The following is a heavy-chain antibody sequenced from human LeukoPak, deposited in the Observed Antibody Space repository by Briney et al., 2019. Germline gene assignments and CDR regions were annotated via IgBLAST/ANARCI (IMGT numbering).Heavy chain of an antibody. V-gene: IGHV4-61*02. D-gene: IGHD3-22*01. CDR2: MYSSGTT. Sequence: SETLSLTCTASGGSISSGSYSWNWIRQPAGKGLEWIVRMYSSGTTNYNPSLKSRVTISVDTSKNQFTLKLSSVTAADTAVYYCATTSYYYDSPDYWGQGTLVTVSS. CDR1: GGSISSGSYS. J-gene: IGHJ4*02. CDR3: ATTSYYYDSPDY.